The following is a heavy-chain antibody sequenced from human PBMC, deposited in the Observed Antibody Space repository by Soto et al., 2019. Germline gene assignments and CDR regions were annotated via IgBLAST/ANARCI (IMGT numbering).Heavy chain of an antibody. CDR3: AKEGMTMIRGFGWFDP. Sequence: ADSVKGRFAISRDTSKNTLDLQMNSLRAEDTAVYYCAKEGMTMIRGFGWFDPWGQGTLVTVSS. V-gene: IGHV3-30*02. D-gene: IGHD3-10*01. J-gene: IGHJ5*02.